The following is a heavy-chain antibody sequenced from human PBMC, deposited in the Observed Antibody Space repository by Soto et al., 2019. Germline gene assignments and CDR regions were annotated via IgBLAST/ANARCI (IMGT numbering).Heavy chain of an antibody. CDR1: GGSISSYY. CDR3: ASQLYSSSWSGAFDI. Sequence: QVQLQESGPGLVKPSETLSLTCTVSGGSISSYYWSWIRQPPGKGLEWIGYIYYSGSTNYNPSLKSRVTISVDTSKNQFSLKLSSVTAADTAVYYCASQLYSSSWSGAFDIWGQGTMVTVSS. J-gene: IGHJ3*02. V-gene: IGHV4-59*01. CDR2: IYYSGST. D-gene: IGHD6-13*01.